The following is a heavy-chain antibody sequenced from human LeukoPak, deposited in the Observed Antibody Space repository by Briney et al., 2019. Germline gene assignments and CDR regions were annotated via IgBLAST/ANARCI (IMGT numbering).Heavy chain of an antibody. CDR1: GFTFSSYA. V-gene: IGHV3-23*01. CDR3: AKDGIAVAGGLYFLDF. CDR2: ITGSGGRT. D-gene: IGHD6-19*01. J-gene: IGHJ4*02. Sequence: GGSLRLSCAASGFTFSSYAMNWVRQAPGKGLEWVSAITGSGGRTYYSDSAKGRFTVSRDNSKNTLYLQMNSLRAEDTAVYYCAKDGIAVAGGLYFLDFWGQGTLVTVSS.